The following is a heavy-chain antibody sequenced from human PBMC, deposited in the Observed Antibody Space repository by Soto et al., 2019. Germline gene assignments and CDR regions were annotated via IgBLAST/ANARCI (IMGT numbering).Heavy chain of an antibody. Sequence: GSLRLSCAASGFIFNEYGMHWVRQAPGKGLEWVVVIWYDGSNKYYADSVKGRFTFSRDNSKNTMSLQMNSLRVEDTAVYYCARWGCSGSNCNLNQRSFDLWGQGTLVTVSS. D-gene: IGHD2-15*01. CDR1: GFIFNEYG. V-gene: IGHV3-33*03. J-gene: IGHJ4*02. CDR3: ARWGCSGSNCNLNQRSFDL. CDR2: IWYDGSNK.